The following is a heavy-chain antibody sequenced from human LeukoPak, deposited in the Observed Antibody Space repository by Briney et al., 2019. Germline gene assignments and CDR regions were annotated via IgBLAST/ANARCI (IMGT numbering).Heavy chain of an antibody. J-gene: IGHJ5*02. Sequence: SSETLSLTCTVSGGSISSYYWSWIRQPPGKGLEWIGYIYYSGTTNYNPSLKSRVTISVDTSKNQFSLKLSSVTAADTAVYYCAREIAVAGVNDWFDPWGQGTLVTVSS. CDR2: IYYSGTT. V-gene: IGHV4-59*01. CDR3: AREIAVAGVNDWFDP. CDR1: GGSISSYY. D-gene: IGHD6-19*01.